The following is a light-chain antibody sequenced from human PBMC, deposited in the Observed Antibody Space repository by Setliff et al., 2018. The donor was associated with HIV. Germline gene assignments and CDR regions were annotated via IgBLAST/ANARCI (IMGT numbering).Light chain of an antibody. CDR1: SSDVGGYNF. Sequence: QPVLTQPAAVSGSPGQSVTISCTGTSSDVGGYNFVSWHQQHPGKTPELLIYDVTNRPSGVSDRFSGSKSGNTASLTISGLQPEDEADYYCSSYTSARALLFGGGTKVTVL. J-gene: IGLJ2*01. V-gene: IGLV2-14*03. CDR2: DVT. CDR3: SSYTSARALL.